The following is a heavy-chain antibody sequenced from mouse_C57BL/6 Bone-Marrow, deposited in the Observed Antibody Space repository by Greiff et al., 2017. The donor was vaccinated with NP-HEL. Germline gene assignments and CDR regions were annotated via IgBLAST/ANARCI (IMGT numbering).Heavy chain of an antibody. Sequence: QVQLLQPGAELVRPGSSVKLSCKASGYTFTSYWMHWVKQRPIQGLEWIGNIDPSDSETHYNQKFKDKATLTVDKSSSTAYMQLSILTSEDSAVYYCARSGITTRYFDYWGKGTTLTVAS. CDR2: IDPSDSET. CDR3: ARSGITTRYFDY. V-gene: IGHV1-52*01. J-gene: IGHJ2*01. CDR1: GYTFTSYW. D-gene: IGHD1-1*01.